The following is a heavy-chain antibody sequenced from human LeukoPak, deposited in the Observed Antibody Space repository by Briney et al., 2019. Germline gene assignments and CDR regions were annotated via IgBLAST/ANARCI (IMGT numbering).Heavy chain of an antibody. Sequence: GGSLGLSCAASGFTFSSYAMHWVRQAPGKGLEWVAVISYDGSNKYYADSVKGRFTISRDNSKNTLYLQMNSLRAEDTAVYYCARWGGSGSSIDYWGQGTLVTVSS. D-gene: IGHD3-10*01. CDR3: ARWGGSGSSIDY. V-gene: IGHV3-30-3*01. J-gene: IGHJ4*02. CDR2: ISYDGSNK. CDR1: GFTFSSYA.